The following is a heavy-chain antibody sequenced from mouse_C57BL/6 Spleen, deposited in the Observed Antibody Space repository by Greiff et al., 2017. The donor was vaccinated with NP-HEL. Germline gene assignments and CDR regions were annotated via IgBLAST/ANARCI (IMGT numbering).Heavy chain of an antibody. CDR1: GYTFTNYW. Sequence: VKLMESGAELVRPGTSVKMSCKASGYTFTNYWIGWAKQRPGHGLEWIGDIYPGGGYTNYNEKFKGKATLTADKSSSTAYMQFSSLTSEDSAIYYCARDYYGSSYEGHWYFDVWGTGTTVTVSS. CDR3: ARDYYGSSYEGHWYFDV. J-gene: IGHJ1*03. D-gene: IGHD1-1*01. V-gene: IGHV1-63*01. CDR2: IYPGGGYT.